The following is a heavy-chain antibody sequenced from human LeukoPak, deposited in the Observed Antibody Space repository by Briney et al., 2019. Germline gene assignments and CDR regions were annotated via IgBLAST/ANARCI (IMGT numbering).Heavy chain of an antibody. Sequence: PSVTLSLTCTVSGCSISSSSYYWGWLRQPPGKGLEWIGSIYYSGSTYYNPALKSRVTISVDTSKNQFSLKLSSVTAADTAVYYFARRRSIFGVVGRIYWFDPWGQGSQVTVSS. CDR1: GCSISSSSYY. CDR2: IYYSGST. CDR3: ARRRSIFGVVGRIYWFDP. D-gene: IGHD3-3*01. J-gene: IGHJ5*02. V-gene: IGHV4-39*01.